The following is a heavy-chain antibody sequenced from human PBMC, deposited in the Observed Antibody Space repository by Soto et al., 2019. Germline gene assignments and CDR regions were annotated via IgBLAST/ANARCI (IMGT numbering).Heavy chain of an antibody. CDR1: GGSFSDYY. CDR3: ARARKGSGSDYYYHYGMDV. J-gene: IGHJ6*04. Sequence: PSETLSLTCSVYGGSFSDYYWSWIRQPPGKGLEWIGEINHSGSTNYNPTLKSRVTISVHTSKNQFSLKLSSVTDADTAVYYCARARKGSGSDYYYHYGMDVWGKGTTVTVSS. D-gene: IGHD3-3*01. V-gene: IGHV4-34*01. CDR2: INHSGST.